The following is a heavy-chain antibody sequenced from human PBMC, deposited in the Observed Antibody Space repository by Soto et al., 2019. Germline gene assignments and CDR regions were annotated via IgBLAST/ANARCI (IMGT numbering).Heavy chain of an antibody. CDR1: GGSISSYY. D-gene: IGHD3-3*01. CDR3: ARDNVFWSGYVRSGMDV. CDR2: IYTSGTT. J-gene: IGHJ6*02. Sequence: QVQLQESGPGLVKPSETLSLTCTVSGGSISSYYWSWIRQPAGTGLEWIGRIYTSGTTNYNPSLKSRVNMSVHTSKTQFSLQLISVTAAVTAVYYCARDNVFWSGYVRSGMDVWGQGTTVTVSS. V-gene: IGHV4-4*07.